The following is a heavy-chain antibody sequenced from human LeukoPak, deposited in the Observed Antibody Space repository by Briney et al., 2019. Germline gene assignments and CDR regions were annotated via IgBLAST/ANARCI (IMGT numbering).Heavy chain of an antibody. D-gene: IGHD6-19*01. CDR3: TSLSSGWYRADY. V-gene: IGHV3-15*01. CDR1: GFTFSNAW. Sequence: GVSVRLSCAASGFTFSNAWMSWVRQAPGKGLEWVGRIKSKTDGGTTDYAAPVKGRFTISRDDSKNTLYLQMNSLKTEDTAVYYCTSLSSGWYRADYWGQGTLVTVSS. CDR2: IKSKTDGGTT. J-gene: IGHJ4*02.